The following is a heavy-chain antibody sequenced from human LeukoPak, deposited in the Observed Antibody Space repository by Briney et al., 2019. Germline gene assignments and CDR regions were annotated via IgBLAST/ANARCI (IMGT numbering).Heavy chain of an antibody. Sequence: GESLKISFKGSGYSFTSYWTGWVRQMPGKGLEWMGIIYPGDSDTRYSPSFQGQVTISADKSISTAYLQWSSLKASDTAMYYCAMVITLEALYFDYWGQGTLVTVSS. V-gene: IGHV5-51*01. CDR1: GYSFTSYW. CDR3: AMVITLEALYFDY. D-gene: IGHD3-22*01. CDR2: IYPGDSDT. J-gene: IGHJ4*02.